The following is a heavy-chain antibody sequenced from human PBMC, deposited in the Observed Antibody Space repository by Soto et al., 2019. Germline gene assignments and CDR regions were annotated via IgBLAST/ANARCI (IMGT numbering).Heavy chain of an antibody. V-gene: IGHV3-23*01. CDR2: ISTSGGST. Sequence: EVQLLESGGGLVQPGGSLRLSCAASGFTFSSYAMSWVRQAPGKGLVWVSSISTSGGSTYYADSVKGRFTISRDNSNTALYLQMNSLRAGDTAVYYCSLSGRYSGMDVWGLGTTVIVSS. CDR3: SLSGRYSGMDV. J-gene: IGHJ6*02. CDR1: GFTFSSYA.